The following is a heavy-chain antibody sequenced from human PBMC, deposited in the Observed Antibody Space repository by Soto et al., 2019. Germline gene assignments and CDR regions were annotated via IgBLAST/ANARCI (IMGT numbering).Heavy chain of an antibody. D-gene: IGHD6-6*01. V-gene: IGHV1-69*13. CDR1: GGTFTSYA. J-gene: IGHJ6*02. CDR3: ARIHSRSSGYYYGMDV. Sequence: GASVKVSCTASGGTFTSYASSWVRQAPGQGLEWMGGIIPIFGTSNYARKFQGRVTIIADESTNTAYMELGSLRSEDTATYYCARIHSRSSGYYYGMDVWGQGTTVTVSS. CDR2: IIPIFGTS.